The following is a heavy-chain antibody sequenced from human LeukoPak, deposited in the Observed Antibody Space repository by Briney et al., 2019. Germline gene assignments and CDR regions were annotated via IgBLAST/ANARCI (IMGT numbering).Heavy chain of an antibody. Sequence: GGSLRLSCAASGFTFDDYGMHWVRQAPGKGLEWVSGISWNSGFFGYADSVKGRFTISRDNAKNMLYLQMNSLRAEDTAVYYCVNYGWGRPAWGQGTLVTVSS. CDR2: ISWNSGFF. CDR1: GFTFDDYG. D-gene: IGHD3-10*01. V-gene: IGHV3-9*01. CDR3: VNYGWGRPA. J-gene: IGHJ4*02.